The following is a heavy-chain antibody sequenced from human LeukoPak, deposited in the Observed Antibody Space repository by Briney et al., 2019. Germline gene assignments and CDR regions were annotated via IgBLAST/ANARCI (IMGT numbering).Heavy chain of an antibody. CDR3: ARQARYIVVVPAAIGMVDY. CDR2: IYHSGST. V-gene: IGHV4-30-2*03. J-gene: IGHJ4*02. CDR1: GGSISSGGYY. D-gene: IGHD2-2*01. Sequence: SQTLSLTCTVSGGSISSGGYYWSWIRQPPGKGLEWIGYIYHSGSTYYNPSLKSRVTISVDTSKNQFSLKLSSVTAADTAVYYCARQARYIVVVPAAIGMVDYWGQGTLVTVSS.